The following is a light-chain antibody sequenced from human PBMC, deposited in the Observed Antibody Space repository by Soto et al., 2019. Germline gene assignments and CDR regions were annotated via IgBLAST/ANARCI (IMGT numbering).Light chain of an antibody. J-gene: IGKJ1*01. Sequence: IRMTQSPSNLSASVGDRVTITCRASQSISGWLAWYQKKPGKPPKLLVYNASTLENGVPARFSGSESGTDFTLTIGSLQPDDFATYYCQQHNTFFRPFGQGTRVDVK. CDR2: NAS. V-gene: IGKV1-5*01. CDR1: QSISGW. CDR3: QQHNTFFRP.